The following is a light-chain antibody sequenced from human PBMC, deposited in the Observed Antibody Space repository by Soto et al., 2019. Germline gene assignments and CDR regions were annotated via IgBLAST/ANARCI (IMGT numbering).Light chain of an antibody. Sequence: DIVMTQSPDSLAVSLGERATINCKSSQTLLHSSNNKNYLAWYQQKPGQPPKLLIYWASTRESGVPDRFSGSGSGTDFTLTISSLQAEYVAVYYCQQYYSIPWTVGQGTKVEIK. CDR1: QTLLHSSNNKNY. CDR2: WAS. CDR3: QQYYSIPWT. V-gene: IGKV4-1*01. J-gene: IGKJ1*01.